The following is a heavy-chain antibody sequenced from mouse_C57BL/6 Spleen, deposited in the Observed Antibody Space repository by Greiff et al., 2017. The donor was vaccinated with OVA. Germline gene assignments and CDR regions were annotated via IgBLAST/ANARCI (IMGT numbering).Heavy chain of an antibody. V-gene: IGHV1-50*01. CDR2: IDPSDSYT. CDR1: GYTFTSYW. D-gene: IGHD3-1*01. CDR3: ARQQQGGFDY. Sequence: VQLQQPGAELVKPGASVKLSCKASGYTFTSYWMQWVKQRPGQGLEWIGEIDPSDSYTNYNQKFKGKATLTVDTSSSTAYMQLSSLTSEDSAVYYCARQQQGGFDYWGQGTTLTVSS. J-gene: IGHJ2*01.